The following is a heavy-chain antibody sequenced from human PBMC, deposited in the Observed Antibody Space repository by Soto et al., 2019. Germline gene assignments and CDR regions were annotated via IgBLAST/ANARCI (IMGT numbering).Heavy chain of an antibody. J-gene: IGHJ4*02. Sequence: PGGSLRLSCAASGFTFSSYAMSWVRQAPGKGQEWVSAISGSGGSTYYADSVKGRFTISRDNSKNTLYLQMNSLRAEDTAVYYCAKGPYNWNYGVLDYCGQGTLVTVSS. V-gene: IGHV3-23*01. CDR2: ISGSGGST. CDR3: AKGPYNWNYGVLDY. D-gene: IGHD1-7*01. CDR1: GFTFSSYA.